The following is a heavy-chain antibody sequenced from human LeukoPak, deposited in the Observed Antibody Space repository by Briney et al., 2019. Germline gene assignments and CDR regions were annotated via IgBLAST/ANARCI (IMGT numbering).Heavy chain of an antibody. CDR1: GFTFSSFA. CDR3: ARDSDFAVAGTTPFDY. CDR2: ISYDGSNT. J-gene: IGHJ4*02. V-gene: IGHV3-30*04. Sequence: GGSLRLSCAASGFTFSSFAMHWVRQAPGKGLEWVAVISYDGSNTYYAASVKGRLTISRDNSKNTLYLQMNSLRAKDTAVYYCARDSDFAVAGTTPFDYWGQGTLVTVSS. D-gene: IGHD6-19*01.